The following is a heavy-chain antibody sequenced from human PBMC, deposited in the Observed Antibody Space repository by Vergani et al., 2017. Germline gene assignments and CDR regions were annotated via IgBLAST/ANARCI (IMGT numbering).Heavy chain of an antibody. CDR1: GFTVSSNY. CDR3: ARGRIAAAGTGVYYFDY. D-gene: IGHD6-13*01. CDR2: IYSGGST. J-gene: IGHJ4*02. V-gene: IGHV3-66*01. Sequence: EVQLVESGGGLVQPGGSLRLSCAASGFTVSSNYMSWVRQAPGKGLEWVSVIYSGGSTYYADSVKGRFTISRDNSKNTLYLQMNSLRAEDTAVYYCARGRIAAAGTGVYYFDYWGQGTLVTVSS.